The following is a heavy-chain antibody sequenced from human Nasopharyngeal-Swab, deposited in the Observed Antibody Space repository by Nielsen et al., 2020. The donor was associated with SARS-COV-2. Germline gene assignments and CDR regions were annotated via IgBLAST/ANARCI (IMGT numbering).Heavy chain of an antibody. CDR1: GGSISSYY. V-gene: IGHV4-59*01. CDR3: ARVDFWSGYFPNWFDP. Sequence: SETLSLTCPVSGGSISSYYWSWIRQPQGKGLEWIGYIYYSGSTNYNPSLKSRVTISVDTSKNQFSLKLSSVTAADTAVYYCARVDFWSGYFPNWFDPWGQGTLVTVSS. D-gene: IGHD3-3*01. CDR2: IYYSGST. J-gene: IGHJ5*02.